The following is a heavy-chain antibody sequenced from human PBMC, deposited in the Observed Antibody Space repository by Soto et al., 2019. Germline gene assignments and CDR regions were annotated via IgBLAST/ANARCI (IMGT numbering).Heavy chain of an antibody. Sequence: EVQLLESGGGLVQPGGSLRLSCAASGFTFSSYAMSWVRQAPGKGLELVSAISGSGGTTYYADSVKGRFTFSRDNSKNTLYLQMNSLRAEDTAVYYCAKTANGWFRAFDIWGQGTMVTVSS. V-gene: IGHV3-23*01. D-gene: IGHD6-19*01. J-gene: IGHJ3*02. CDR3: AKTANGWFRAFDI. CDR1: GFTFSSYA. CDR2: ISGSGGTT.